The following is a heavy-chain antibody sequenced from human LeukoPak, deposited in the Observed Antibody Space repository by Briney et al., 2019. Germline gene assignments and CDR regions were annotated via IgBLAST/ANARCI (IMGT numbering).Heavy chain of an antibody. CDR1: GFTFSSYS. V-gene: IGHV3-48*01. CDR2: ISSSSSTI. J-gene: IGHJ6*02. D-gene: IGHD3-22*01. CDR3: ARHYYDSSGYTYYYYGMDV. Sequence: GGSLRLSCAASGFTFSSYSMNWVRQAPGKGLEWVSYISSSSSTIYYADSVKGRFTISRDNAKNSLYLQMNSLRAEDTAVYYCARHYYDSSGYTYYYYGMDVWGQGTTVTVSS.